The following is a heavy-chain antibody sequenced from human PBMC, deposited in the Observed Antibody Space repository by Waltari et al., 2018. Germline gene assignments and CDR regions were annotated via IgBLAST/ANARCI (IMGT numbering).Heavy chain of an antibody. Sequence: QVQLQESGPGLVKPSETLSLTCAVSGYSISGGYYWGWIRQPPRPGLAWLGWISHSGSTYYNPSLKSRVTISVDTSKNQFSLKLSSVTAADTAVYYCAGTFEYSSSSGDYWGQGTLVTVSS. J-gene: IGHJ4*02. CDR2: ISHSGST. CDR3: AGTFEYSSSSGDY. CDR1: GYSISGGYY. D-gene: IGHD6-6*01. V-gene: IGHV4-38-2*01.